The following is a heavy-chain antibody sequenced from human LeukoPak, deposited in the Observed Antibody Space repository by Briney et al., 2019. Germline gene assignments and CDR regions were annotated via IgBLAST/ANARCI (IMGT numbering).Heavy chain of an antibody. J-gene: IGHJ6*02. CDR1: GDSISSYY. CDR2: IYYSGST. V-gene: IGHV4-59*12. CDR3: ARPSYYYYYGMDV. Sequence: PSETLSLTCTVSGDSISSYYWSWIRQPPGKGLEWIGYIYYSGSTYYNPSLKSRVTISVDTSKNQFSLKLSSVTAADTAVYYCARPSYYYYYGMDVWGQGTTVTVSS.